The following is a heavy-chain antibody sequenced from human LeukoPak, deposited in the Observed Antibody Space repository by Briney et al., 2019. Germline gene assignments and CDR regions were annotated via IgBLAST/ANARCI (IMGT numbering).Heavy chain of an antibody. V-gene: IGHV4-30-4*01. Sequence: PSETLSLTCTVSGGSISSGDYYWSWIRQPPGKGLEWIGYIYYSGSTYYNPSLKSRVTISVDTSKNQFSLKLNSVTAADTAVYYCARLRYYDDSSGGAFDFWGQGTMVTVSS. CDR3: ARLRYYDDSSGGAFDF. CDR2: IYYSGST. J-gene: IGHJ3*01. D-gene: IGHD3-10*01. CDR1: GGSISSGDYY.